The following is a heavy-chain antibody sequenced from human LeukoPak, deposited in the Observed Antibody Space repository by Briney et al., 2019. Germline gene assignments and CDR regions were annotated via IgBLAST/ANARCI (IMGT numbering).Heavy chain of an antibody. D-gene: IGHD3-10*01. V-gene: IGHV4-39*01. J-gene: IGHJ4*02. CDR1: GGPISSSSYY. CDR2: IYYSGST. Sequence: SETLSLTCTVSGGPISSSSYYWGWIRQPPGKGLEWIGSIYYSGSTYYNPSLKSRVTISVDTSKNQFSLKLSSVTAADTAVYYCARPNVGVRGVPTWFDYWGQGTLVTVSS. CDR3: ARPNVGVRGVPTWFDY.